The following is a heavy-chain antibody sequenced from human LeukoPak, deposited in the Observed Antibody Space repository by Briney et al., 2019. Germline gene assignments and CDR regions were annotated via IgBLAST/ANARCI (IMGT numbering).Heavy chain of an antibody. CDR1: GFTFSSYA. J-gene: IGHJ6*03. Sequence: GGSLRLSCAASGFTFSSYAMSWVRQAPGKGLEWVANIKQDGSEKYYVDFVKGRFTISRDNAKNSLYLQMNSLRAEDTAVYYCARDCADYYYYYMDVWGKGTTVTVSS. CDR2: IKQDGSEK. CDR3: ARDCADYYYYYMDV. V-gene: IGHV3-7*01.